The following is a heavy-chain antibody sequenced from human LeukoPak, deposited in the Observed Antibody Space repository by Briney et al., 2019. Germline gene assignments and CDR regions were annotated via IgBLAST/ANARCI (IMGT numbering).Heavy chain of an antibody. CDR2: MNPNSGNT. D-gene: IGHD3-10*01. Sequence: ASVKVSCKASGYTFTSYDINWVRQATGQGLEWMGWMNPNSGNTGYAQKFQGRVTITRNTSISTAYMELSSLRSEDTAVYYCARFTMVRASMGVWGKGTTVTVSS. CDR3: ARFTMVRASMGV. CDR1: GYTFTSYD. V-gene: IGHV1-8*03. J-gene: IGHJ6*03.